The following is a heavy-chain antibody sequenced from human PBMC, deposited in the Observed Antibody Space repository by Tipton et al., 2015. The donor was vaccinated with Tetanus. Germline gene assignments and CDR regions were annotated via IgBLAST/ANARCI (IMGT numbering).Heavy chain of an antibody. V-gene: IGHV4-59*01. CDR3: ARAGEGGYDATMGFYYYYMDV. D-gene: IGHD5-12*01. CDR1: GASISTYS. Sequence: TLSLTCTVSGASISTYSWTWIRQSPGKGLEWIAYLYFSGNTNYNPSLKTRVTMSPDTSKNQVSLRRNSVTAADTAVYYCARAGEGGYDATMGFYYYYMDVWGKGTTVTVSS. J-gene: IGHJ6*03. CDR2: LYFSGNT.